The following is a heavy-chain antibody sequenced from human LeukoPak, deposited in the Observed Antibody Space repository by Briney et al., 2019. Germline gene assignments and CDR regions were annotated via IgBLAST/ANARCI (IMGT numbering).Heavy chain of an antibody. CDR3: ARAKPKNMVRGLIMRREGRYYFDY. CDR2: IYSGGST. D-gene: IGHD3-10*01. V-gene: IGHV3-53*01. CDR1: GFTFSSYA. Sequence: GGSLRLSCAASGFTFSSYAMSWVCQAPGKGLEWVSVIYSGGSTYYADSVKGRFTISRDNSKSTLYIQMNSLRAEDTAVYYCARAKPKNMVRGLIMRREGRYYFDYWGQGTLVTVSS. J-gene: IGHJ4*02.